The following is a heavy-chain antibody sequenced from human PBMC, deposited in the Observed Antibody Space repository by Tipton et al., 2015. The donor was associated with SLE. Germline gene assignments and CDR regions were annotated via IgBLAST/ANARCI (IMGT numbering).Heavy chain of an antibody. V-gene: IGHV3-48*03. CDR2: ISSSGSTI. Sequence: LSLTCAASGFTFSSYEMNWVRQAPGKGLEWVSYISSSGSTIYYADSVKGRFTISRDNAKNSLYLQMNSLRAEDTAVYYCARDLPLLWFGDQGGYWGQGTLVTVSS. J-gene: IGHJ4*02. D-gene: IGHD3-10*01. CDR1: GFTFSSYE. CDR3: ARDLPLLWFGDQGGY.